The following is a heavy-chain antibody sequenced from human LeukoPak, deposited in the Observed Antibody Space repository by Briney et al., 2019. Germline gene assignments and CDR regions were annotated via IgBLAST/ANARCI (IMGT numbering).Heavy chain of an antibody. J-gene: IGHJ4*02. Sequence: GGSLRLSCAASGFTVSSNYMSWVRQAPGKGLEWVSAISGSGGSTYYADSVKGRFTISRDNSKNTLYLQMNSLRAEDTAVYYCALHRATYYYGSGSYFEPYYFDYWGQGTLVTVSS. CDR3: ALHRATYYYGSGSYFEPYYFDY. V-gene: IGHV3-23*01. D-gene: IGHD3-10*01. CDR1: GFTVSSNY. CDR2: ISGSGGST.